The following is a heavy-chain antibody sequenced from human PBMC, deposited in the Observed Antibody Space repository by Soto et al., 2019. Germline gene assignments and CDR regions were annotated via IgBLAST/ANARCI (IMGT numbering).Heavy chain of an antibody. J-gene: IGHJ3*02. CDR1: GFTFSSYA. V-gene: IGHV3-23*01. CDR2: ISASGEST. CDR3: AHPRGYGVFDAYDI. D-gene: IGHD4-17*01. Sequence: EVQLLESGGVLVQPGGSLRLSCAASGFTFSSYAMSWVRQAPGQGLEWVSAISASGESTYSADSVKGRFTISRDNSMNALYLQMSSLRIEDTAVYYCAHPRGYGVFDAYDIWGQGTMVTVSS.